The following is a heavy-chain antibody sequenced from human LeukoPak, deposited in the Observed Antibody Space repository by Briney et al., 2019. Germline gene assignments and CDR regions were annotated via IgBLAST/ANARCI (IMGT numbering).Heavy chain of an antibody. Sequence: ASVKVSCKASGNTFTDYYIHWVRQAPGQGLEWMGWINPNSGDTNSPQKFQGRVTMTRDTSISTAYMDLSRLRSDDTAVYYCARIRYISSSSPPHYWGQGTLVTVSS. V-gene: IGHV1-2*02. D-gene: IGHD6-13*01. CDR3: ARIRYISSSSPPHY. CDR2: INPNSGDT. CDR1: GNTFTDYY. J-gene: IGHJ4*02.